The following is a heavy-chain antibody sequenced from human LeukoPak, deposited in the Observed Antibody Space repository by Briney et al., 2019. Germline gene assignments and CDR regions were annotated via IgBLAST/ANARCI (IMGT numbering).Heavy chain of an antibody. J-gene: IGHJ4*02. CDR2: ISYDGSNK. V-gene: IGHV3-30*03. CDR3: AFGEFDY. Sequence: GGSLRLSCAASGFTFSSYGMHGVRQAPGKGLEWVAVISYDGSNKYYADSVKGRFTISRDNSKNTLYLQMNSLRAEDTAVYYCAFGEFDYWGQGTLVTVSS. D-gene: IGHD3-10*01. CDR1: GFTFSSYG.